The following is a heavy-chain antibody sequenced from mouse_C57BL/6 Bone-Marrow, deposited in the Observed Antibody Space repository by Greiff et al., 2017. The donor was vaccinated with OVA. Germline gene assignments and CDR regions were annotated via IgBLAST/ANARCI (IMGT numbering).Heavy chain of an antibody. CDR2: IYPGGGYT. Sequence: VQLQQSGAELVRPGTSVKMSCKASGYTFTNSWIGWATQRPGHGLEWLGDIYPGGGYTNYNEQFKGKATLTADKSSSTAYMQVSSLTSEDSAIYYCARSADYPFCDYWGRGTTLTVSS. J-gene: IGHJ2*01. D-gene: IGHD2-4*01. CDR1: GYTFTNSW. V-gene: IGHV1-63*01. CDR3: ARSADYPFCDY.